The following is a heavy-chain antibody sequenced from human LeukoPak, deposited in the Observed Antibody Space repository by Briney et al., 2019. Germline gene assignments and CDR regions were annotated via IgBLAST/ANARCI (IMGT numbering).Heavy chain of an antibody. CDR1: GFTVSSNY. D-gene: IGHD3-10*01. CDR2: IYSGGST. V-gene: IGHV3-66*01. Sequence: GGSLRLSCAASGFTVSSNYMSWVRHPPGRGLEWGSVIYSGGSTYYADSVKGRFTISTDNSKHTMYQQMNSLRAEETDVYDCEKDTDYYGSGSHFYGMDVWGQGTTVTVYS. CDR3: EKDTDYYGSGSHFYGMDV. J-gene: IGHJ6*02.